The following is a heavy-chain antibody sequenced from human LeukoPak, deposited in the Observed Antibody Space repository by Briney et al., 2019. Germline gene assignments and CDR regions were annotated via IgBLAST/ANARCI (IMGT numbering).Heavy chain of an antibody. V-gene: IGHV1-2*02. D-gene: IGHD4-23*01. CDR3: ATSYDGKTAPYDL. CDR2: INPNSGGT. J-gene: IGHJ5*02. CDR1: GYTFTGYY. Sequence: ASVKVSCKASGYTFTGYYMHWVRQAPGQGLEWMGWINPNSGGTNYAQKFQGRVTMTRDTSKNQLSMELRFLTAADTAVYYCATSYDGKTAPYDLWGHGTLVTVSS.